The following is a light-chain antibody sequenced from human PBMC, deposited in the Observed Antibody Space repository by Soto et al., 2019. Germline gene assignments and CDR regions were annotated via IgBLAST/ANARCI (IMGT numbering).Light chain of an antibody. V-gene: IGKV3-20*01. J-gene: IGKJ2*01. CDR3: QHYRRSPYT. CDR2: GAF. CDR1: QSVDSRF. Sequence: EIVLTQSPGTLSLSPGERATLSCRASQSVDSRFLAWYQQRPGQAPKLLIYGAFNRATGIPVRFSGSGSGTDFTLTISRLEPEDFAVYYCQHYRRSPYTFGQGTKLEIK.